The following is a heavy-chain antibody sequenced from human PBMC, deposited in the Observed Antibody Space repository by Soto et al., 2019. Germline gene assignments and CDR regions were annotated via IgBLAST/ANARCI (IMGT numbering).Heavy chain of an antibody. Sequence: ASVKVSCKASGYTLTSYGISWVRQAPGQGLEWMGWISAYNGNTNYAQKLQGRVTMTTDTSTSTAYMELRSLRSDDTAVCYCARGRDPHNYCSSTSCYPFDPWGQGTLVTVSS. V-gene: IGHV1-18*01. CDR1: GYTLTSYG. D-gene: IGHD2-2*01. CDR2: ISAYNGNT. CDR3: ARGRDPHNYCSSTSCYPFDP. J-gene: IGHJ5*02.